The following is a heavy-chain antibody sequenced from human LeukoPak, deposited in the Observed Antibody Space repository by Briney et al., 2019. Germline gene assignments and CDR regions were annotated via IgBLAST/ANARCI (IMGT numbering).Heavy chain of an antibody. Sequence: ASVRVSCKASGYTFTGYYMHWVRQAPGRGLEWMGWINPNSGGTNYAQKFQGRVTMTRDTSISTAYLELSRLRSDDTAVYYCAGVRIAVAGKYYFDYWGQGTLVTVSS. CDR3: AGVRIAVAGKYYFDY. V-gene: IGHV1-2*02. CDR2: INPNSGGT. J-gene: IGHJ4*02. CDR1: GYTFTGYY. D-gene: IGHD6-19*01.